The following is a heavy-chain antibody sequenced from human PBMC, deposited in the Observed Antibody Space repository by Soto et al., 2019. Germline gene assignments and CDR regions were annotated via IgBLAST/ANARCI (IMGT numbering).Heavy chain of an antibody. J-gene: IGHJ4*02. V-gene: IGHV3-64*01. D-gene: IGHD6-13*01. CDR1: GFTFSSYA. CDR2: ISSNGGST. CDR3: ARQSYSSYYFDY. Sequence: GGSLGLSCAASGFTFSSYAMRWVRQAPGKGLEYVSAISSNGGSTYYANSVKGRFTISRDNSKNTLYLQMGSLRAEDMAVYYCARQSYSSYYFDYWGQGTLVTVSS.